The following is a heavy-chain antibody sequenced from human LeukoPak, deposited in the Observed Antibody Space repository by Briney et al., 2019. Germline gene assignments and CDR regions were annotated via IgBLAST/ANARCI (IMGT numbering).Heavy chain of an antibody. CDR2: IYSGGST. CDR3: ARVEAAAGTMYAFDI. CDR1: VFTVSSNY. J-gene: IGHJ3*02. Sequence: GGSLRLSCASSVFTVSSNYMSWVRQPRGKGLEWGSVIYSGGSTYYADSVKGRFTISRDNSNNTLYLQMNSLRAEDTAVYYCARVEAAAGTMYAFDIWGQGTMVTVSS. V-gene: IGHV3-66*01. D-gene: IGHD6-13*01.